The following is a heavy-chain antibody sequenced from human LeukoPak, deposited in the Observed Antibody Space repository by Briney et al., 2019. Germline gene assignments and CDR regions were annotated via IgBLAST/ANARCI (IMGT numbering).Heavy chain of an antibody. Sequence: GGSLRLSCAASGFTFSIYSMSWVRQAPGKGLEWVSSISGDSNYIYYADSVKGRFTISRDNAKNSLFLQMNSLRAEDTAVYYCARKTINGNYPLDYWGQGTLVTVSS. CDR2: ISGDSNYI. CDR3: ARKTINGNYPLDY. V-gene: IGHV3-21*01. CDR1: GFTFSIYS. D-gene: IGHD5-24*01. J-gene: IGHJ4*02.